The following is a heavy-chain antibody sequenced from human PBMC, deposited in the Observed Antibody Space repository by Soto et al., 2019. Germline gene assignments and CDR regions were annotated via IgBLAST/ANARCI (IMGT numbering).Heavy chain of an antibody. CDR2: ISGSGGST. CDR3: AKTKPRIPSVRDIVVVPGALGAFDI. Sequence: GGSLRLSCAASGFTFSSYAMSWVRQAPGKGLEWVSAISGSGGSTYYADSVKGRFTISRDNSKNTLYLQMNSLRAEDTAVYYCAKTKPRIPSVRDIVVVPGALGAFDIWGQGTMVTVSS. J-gene: IGHJ3*02. CDR1: GFTFSSYA. D-gene: IGHD2-2*01. V-gene: IGHV3-23*01.